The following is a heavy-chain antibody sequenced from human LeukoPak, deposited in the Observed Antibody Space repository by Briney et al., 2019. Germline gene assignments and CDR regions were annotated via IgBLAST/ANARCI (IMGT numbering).Heavy chain of an antibody. CDR3: ARGVYNYGNFDF. CDR2: INPSGGST. Sequence: VSVKVSCKASGYTFTSYYMHWVRQAPGQGLEWMGVINPSGGSTNYAQKFQGRVTMTRDTSTSTVYMELRSLRSEDTAVYSCARGVYNYGNFDFWGQGTLVTVSS. V-gene: IGHV1-46*01. D-gene: IGHD5-18*01. J-gene: IGHJ4*02. CDR1: GYTFTSYY.